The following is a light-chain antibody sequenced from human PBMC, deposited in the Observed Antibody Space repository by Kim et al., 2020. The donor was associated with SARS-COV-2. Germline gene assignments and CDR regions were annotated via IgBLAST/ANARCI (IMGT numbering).Light chain of an antibody. CDR2: AAS. J-gene: IGKJ1*01. CDR3: QKYDSAPPWT. CDR1: HDISNY. Sequence: SVGDRVTITCRASHDISNYLAWYQQKPGKVPKVLIYAASTLQSGVPSRFSGSGSGTDFTLTITSLQPEDVATYYCQKYDSAPPWTFGQGTKVDIK. V-gene: IGKV1-27*01.